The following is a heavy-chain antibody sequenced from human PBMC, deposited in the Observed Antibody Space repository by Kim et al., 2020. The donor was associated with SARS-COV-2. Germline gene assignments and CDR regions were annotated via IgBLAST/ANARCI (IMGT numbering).Heavy chain of an antibody. J-gene: IGHJ4*02. Sequence: GGSLRLSCAASGFTFSSYAMCWVRQAPGKGLEWVSTISGSGSSTFFADSVKGRFTISRDISKNTLYLQMSSLRAEDTAVYYCGKGIATTGTLGDYWGQGTLVTVSS. V-gene: IGHV3-23*01. CDR1: GFTFSSYA. D-gene: IGHD6-13*01. CDR3: GKGIATTGTLGDY. CDR2: ISGSGSST.